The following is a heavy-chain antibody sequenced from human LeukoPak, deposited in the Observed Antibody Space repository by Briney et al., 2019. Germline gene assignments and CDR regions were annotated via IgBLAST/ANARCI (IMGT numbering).Heavy chain of an antibody. V-gene: IGHV3-7*01. Sequence: GGSLRLSCAASRFTFSSYWMSWVRQAPGKGLEWVANIKQDGSEKYYVDSVKGRFTISRDNAKNSLYLQMNSLRAEDTAVYYCARVFITYYYDSRGKYYFVYWGQRTLVTVSS. CDR3: ARVFITYYYDSRGKYYFVY. D-gene: IGHD3-22*01. J-gene: IGHJ4*02. CDR2: IKQDGSEK. CDR1: RFTFSSYW.